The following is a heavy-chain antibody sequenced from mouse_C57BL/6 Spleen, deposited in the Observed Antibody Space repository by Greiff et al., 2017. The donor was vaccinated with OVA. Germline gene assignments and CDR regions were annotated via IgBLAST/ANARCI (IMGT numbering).Heavy chain of an antibody. D-gene: IGHD2-5*01. CDR3: ARDYSNYRFAY. CDR2: IYPGDGDT. Sequence: VQLQQSGAELVKPGASVKISCKASGYAFSSYWMNWVKQRPGKGLEWIGQIYPGDGDTNYNGKFKGKATLTADKSSSTAYMQLSSLTSEDSEVYFCARDYSNYRFAYWGQGTLVTVSA. J-gene: IGHJ3*01. CDR1: GYAFSSYW. V-gene: IGHV1-80*01.